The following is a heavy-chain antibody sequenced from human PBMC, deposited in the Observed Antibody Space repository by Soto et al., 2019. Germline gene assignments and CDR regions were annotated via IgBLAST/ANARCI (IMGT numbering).Heavy chain of an antibody. CDR2: IYYSGST. D-gene: IGHD2-2*01. CDR3: ARLDCSSTSCLYDFDY. J-gene: IGHJ4*02. Sequence: SETLSLTCTVSGGSISSGEYYWTWIRQPPGKGLEWIGYIYYSGSTNYNPSLKSRVTISVDTSKNQFSLKLSSVTAADTAVYYCARLDCSSTSCLYDFDYWGQGTLVTVSS. CDR1: GGSISSGEYY. V-gene: IGHV4-61*08.